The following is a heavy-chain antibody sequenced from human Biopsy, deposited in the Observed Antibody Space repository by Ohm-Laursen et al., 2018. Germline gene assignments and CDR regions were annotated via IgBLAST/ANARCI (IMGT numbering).Heavy chain of an antibody. D-gene: IGHD3-22*01. Sequence: GTLSLTCTVSGGYFTGHYWTWIRQPPGKGLVWIGRIYSSGSTNYNPSLKSRVTLSMDTSKRQFSLKLSFVTAADTAVYYCARWTPEYDSSRYYLNAFDIWGQWTKVTVSS. CDR1: GGYFTGHY. V-gene: IGHV4-4*07. CDR3: ARWTPEYDSSRYYLNAFDI. J-gene: IGHJ3*02. CDR2: IYSSGST.